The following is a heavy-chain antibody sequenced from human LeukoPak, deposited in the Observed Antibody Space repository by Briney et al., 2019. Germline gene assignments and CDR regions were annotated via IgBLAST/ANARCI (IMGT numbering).Heavy chain of an antibody. Sequence: SETLSLTCAVSSASISSYDWSWIRQPPGKGLEWIGGIYYSGSTNYNPSLKSRVTISVDTSKNQFSLKLGSVTAADTAVYYCARQNSSGWYGYYYYYGMDVWGQGTTVTVSS. CDR2: IYYSGST. CDR3: ARQNSSGWYGYYYYYGMDV. D-gene: IGHD6-19*01. J-gene: IGHJ6*02. CDR1: SASISSYD. V-gene: IGHV4-59*08.